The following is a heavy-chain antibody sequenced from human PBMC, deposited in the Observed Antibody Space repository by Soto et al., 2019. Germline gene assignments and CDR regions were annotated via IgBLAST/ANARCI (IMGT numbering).Heavy chain of an antibody. V-gene: IGHV4-34*01. J-gene: IGHJ4*02. CDR3: ASFRRIAAAGRFDY. Sequence: ETLSLTCAVYGGSFSGYYWIWIRHPPGKGLEWIGEINHSGSTNYNPSLKSRVTISVDTSKNQFSLKLSSVTAADTAVYYCASFRRIAAAGRFDYWGQGTLVTVSS. CDR1: GGSFSGYY. D-gene: IGHD6-13*01. CDR2: INHSGST.